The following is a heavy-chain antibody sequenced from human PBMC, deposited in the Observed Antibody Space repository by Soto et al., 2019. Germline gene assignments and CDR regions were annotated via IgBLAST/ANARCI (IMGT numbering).Heavy chain of an antibody. CDR1: GYTFTSYG. CDR2: ISAYNGNT. J-gene: IGHJ3*02. V-gene: IGHV1-18*01. D-gene: IGHD3-10*01. Sequence: GSVKVSCKASGYTFTSYGISWVRQAPGQGLEWMGWISAYNGNTNYAQKLQGRVTMTTDTSTSTAYMELRSLRSDDTAVYYCVIDYYGRGQGAFEIWGQGTTV. CDR3: VIDYYGRGQGAFEI.